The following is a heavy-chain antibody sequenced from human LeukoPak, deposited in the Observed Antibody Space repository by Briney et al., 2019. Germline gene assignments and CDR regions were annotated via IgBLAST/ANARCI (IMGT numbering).Heavy chain of an antibody. D-gene: IGHD6-19*01. J-gene: IGHJ3*02. V-gene: IGHV4-4*02. CDR1: GGSISSSNW. CDR3: ARDSSSSGWYEIPVPFDI. CDR2: IYHSGST. Sequence: PSGTLSLTCAVSGGSISSSNWWSWVRQPPGKGLEWIGEIYHSGSTNYNPSLKSRVTISVDKSKNQFSLKLSSVTAADTAVYYCARDSSSSGWYEIPVPFDIWGQGTMVTVSS.